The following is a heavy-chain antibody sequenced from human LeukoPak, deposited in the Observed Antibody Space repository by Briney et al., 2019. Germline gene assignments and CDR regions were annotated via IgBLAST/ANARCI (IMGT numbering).Heavy chain of an antibody. V-gene: IGHV3-23*01. CDR2: ISCSGDST. Sequence: GGSLRLSCAASGFTFSSYSMSWVRQAPGKGLEWVSAISCSGDSTYYADSVKGRFTISRDNSKNTLYLQMNSLRAEDTAVYYCAKDYLYCTNGVCLLYYFDYWGQGTLVTVSS. CDR3: AKDYLYCTNGVCLLYYFDY. J-gene: IGHJ4*02. CDR1: GFTFSSYS. D-gene: IGHD2-8*01.